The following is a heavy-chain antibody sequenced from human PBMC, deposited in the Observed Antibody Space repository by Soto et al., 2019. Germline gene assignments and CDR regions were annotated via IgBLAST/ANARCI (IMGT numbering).Heavy chain of an antibody. J-gene: IGHJ4*02. V-gene: IGHV4-39*01. CDR2: IYYSGST. Sequence: SETLSLTCTVSGGSISSSSYYWGWIRQPPGKGLEWIGSIYYSGSTYYNPSLKSRVTISVDTSKNQFSLKLSSVTAADTAVYYCARGDSSGYPDYWGQGTLVTVSS. CDR3: ARGDSSGYPDY. D-gene: IGHD3-22*01. CDR1: GGSISSSSYY.